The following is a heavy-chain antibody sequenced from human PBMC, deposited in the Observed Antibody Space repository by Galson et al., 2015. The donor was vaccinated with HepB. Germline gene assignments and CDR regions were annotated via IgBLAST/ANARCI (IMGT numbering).Heavy chain of an antibody. J-gene: IGHJ4*02. Sequence: SLRLSCAASGFTFSNYSMHWVRQAPGKGLEWVSFISNDGSNKYYADSVKGRFTISRDNSKNTLYLQMNSLRAEDTALYYCAKDPYLYSALAGTMAGFDSWGQGSLVTVPS. CDR2: ISNDGSNK. D-gene: IGHD6-19*01. CDR1: GFTFSNYS. V-gene: IGHV3-30*18. CDR3: AKDPYLYSALAGTMAGFDS.